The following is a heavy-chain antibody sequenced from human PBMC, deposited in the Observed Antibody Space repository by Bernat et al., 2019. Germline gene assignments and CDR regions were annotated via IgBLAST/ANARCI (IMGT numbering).Heavy chain of an antibody. D-gene: IGHD2-15*01. CDR1: GGSISSSSYY. CDR2: IYYSGST. V-gene: IGHV4-39*01. J-gene: IGHJ6*03. CDR3: ARLGAHCSGGSSYSGYYYYMDV. Sequence: QLQLQESGPGLVKPSETLSLTCTVSGGSISSSSYYWGWIRQPPGKGLEWIGSIYYSGSTYYNPSLKSRVTISVETSKNQFSLKLSSVTDADTAVYSCARLGAHCSGGSSYSGYYYYMDVWGKGTTVTVSS.